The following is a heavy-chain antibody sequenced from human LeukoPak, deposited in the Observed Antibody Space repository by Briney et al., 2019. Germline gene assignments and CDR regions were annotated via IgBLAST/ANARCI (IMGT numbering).Heavy chain of an antibody. D-gene: IGHD1-1*01. J-gene: IGHJ5*02. CDR3: AGDKETTGNGRPNWFDP. CDR2: IFQRGYS. CDR1: GYSISSGYY. Sequence: SETLSLTCAVSGYSISSGYYWGWIRQPPGNGMQWIGSIFQRGYSYYNPSLKSRVTISVDTSRNQFSLKLSSVTAADTAVYYCAGDKETTGNGRPNWFDPWGQGTLVTVSS. V-gene: IGHV4-38-2*01.